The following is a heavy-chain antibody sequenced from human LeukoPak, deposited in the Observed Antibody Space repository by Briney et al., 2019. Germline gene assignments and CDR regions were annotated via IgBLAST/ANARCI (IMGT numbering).Heavy chain of an antibody. V-gene: IGHV4-59*05. Sequence: SETLSLTCTVSGGSISSYYWSWIRQPAGKGLEWIGRIYTSGSTYYNPSLKSRVTISVDTSKNQLSLKLSSVTAADTAVYYCARHYRRTSSGWPPSDYWGQGTLVTVSS. J-gene: IGHJ4*02. CDR1: GGSISSYY. CDR2: IYTSGST. CDR3: ARHYRRTSSGWPPSDY. D-gene: IGHD6-19*01.